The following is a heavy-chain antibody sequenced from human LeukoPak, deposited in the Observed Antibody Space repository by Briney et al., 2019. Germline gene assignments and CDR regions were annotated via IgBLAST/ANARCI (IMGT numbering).Heavy chain of an antibody. V-gene: IGHV3-23*01. Sequence: PGASLRLSCAGSGFTFSSYAMSWVRQAPGKGLEWVSAISGSGGSTYYADSVKGRFTISRDNSKNTLYLQMNSLRAEDTAVYYCAKSYYGDYLNDAFDIWGQGTMVTVSS. CDR2: ISGSGGST. CDR1: GFTFSSYA. D-gene: IGHD4-17*01. CDR3: AKSYYGDYLNDAFDI. J-gene: IGHJ3*02.